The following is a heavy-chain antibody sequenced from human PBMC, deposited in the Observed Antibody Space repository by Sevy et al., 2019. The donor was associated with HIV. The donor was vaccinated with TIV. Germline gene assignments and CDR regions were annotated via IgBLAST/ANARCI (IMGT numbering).Heavy chain of an antibody. D-gene: IGHD2-21*02. J-gene: IGHJ3*02. CDR1: GFTFSSYA. CDR3: AREGLGHIVVVTATSDAFDI. Sequence: GGSLRLSCAASGFTFSSYAMHWVRQAPGKGLEWVAVISYDGSNKYYADSVKGRFTISRENSKNTLYLQMNSLRAEDTAVYYCAREGLGHIVVVTATSDAFDIWGQGTMVTVSS. V-gene: IGHV3-30-3*01. CDR2: ISYDGSNK.